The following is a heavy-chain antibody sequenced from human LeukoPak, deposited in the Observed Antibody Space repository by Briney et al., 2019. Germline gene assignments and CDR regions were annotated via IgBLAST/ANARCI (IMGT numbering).Heavy chain of an antibody. J-gene: IGHJ6*03. CDR2: ITSSSSYT. V-gene: IGHV3-21*01. CDR1: GITFSNYN. CDR3: ARDPYNGAYSEGYYYYYMDV. Sequence: PGGSLRLSCAAPGITFSNYNMNWVRQAPGKGLEWISAITSSSSYTFYADSVKGRFTISRDNAQNSLYLQMNSLRVEDTAIYYCARDPYNGAYSEGYYYYYMDVWGKGTTVTVSS. D-gene: IGHD1-1*01.